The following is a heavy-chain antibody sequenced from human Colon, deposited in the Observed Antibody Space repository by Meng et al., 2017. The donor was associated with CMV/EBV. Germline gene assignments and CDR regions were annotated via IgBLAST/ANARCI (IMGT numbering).Heavy chain of an antibody. V-gene: IGHV3-9*01. CDR2: INWNSGSI. CDR3: AKVPAADYYYYGMDV. CDR1: GFTFDDYA. J-gene: IGHJ6*02. Sequence: SLKISCAASGFTFDDYAMHWVRQAPGKGLEWVSGINWNSGSIAYADSVKGRFIISRDNAKNSLYLQMNSLGAEDTALYYCAKVPAADYYYYGMDVWGQGTTVTVSS. D-gene: IGHD2-2*01.